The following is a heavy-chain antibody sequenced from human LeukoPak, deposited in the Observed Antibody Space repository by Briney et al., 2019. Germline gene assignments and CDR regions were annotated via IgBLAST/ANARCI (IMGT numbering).Heavy chain of an antibody. Sequence: GGSLRLSCAASVITFSDYWMGGVRQAPGTGLEWVADIKQDGTQKYYVDSVEGRFTISRDNAKNSLYLQMNSLRVEDTAVYYCAIDCGSDCSMAFDIWGQGTMVTVSS. CDR1: VITFSDYW. D-gene: IGHD2-21*02. CDR2: IKQDGTQK. V-gene: IGHV3-7*05. CDR3: AIDCGSDCSMAFDI. J-gene: IGHJ3*02.